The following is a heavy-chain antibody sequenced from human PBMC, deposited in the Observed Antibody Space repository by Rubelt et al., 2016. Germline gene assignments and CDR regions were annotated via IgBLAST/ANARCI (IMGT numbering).Heavy chain of an antibody. CDR1: GGSFSGYY. J-gene: IGHJ5*02. V-gene: IGHV4-34*01. CDR3: ARGHKGSSTSFKADA. CDR2: INHSGST. D-gene: IGHD2-2*01. Sequence: QVQLQQWGAGLLKPSETLSLTCAVYGGSFSGYYWSWIRQPPGKGLEWIGEINHSGSTNYNPSLKSRVTISVDPSKSQFSLKLVSVSAADTAVYYCARGHKGSSTSFKADAWGQGTLVTVSS.